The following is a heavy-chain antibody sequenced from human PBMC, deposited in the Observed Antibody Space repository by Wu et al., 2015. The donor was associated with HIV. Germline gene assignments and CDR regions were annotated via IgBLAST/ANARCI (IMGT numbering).Heavy chain of an antibody. CDR2: IIPMFGTA. D-gene: IGHD6-13*01. Sequence: QVQLVQSATEVRKPGSSVKVSCKASGGTFSSYAISWVRQAPGQGLEWMGGIIPMFGTANYAQKFQGRVTITADESTSTAYMELSSLRSEDTAVYYCARGTHLSYSSSRYGYWGQGTLVTVSS. CDR1: GGTFSSYA. CDR3: ARGTHLSYSSSRYGY. J-gene: IGHJ4*02. V-gene: IGHV1-69*12.